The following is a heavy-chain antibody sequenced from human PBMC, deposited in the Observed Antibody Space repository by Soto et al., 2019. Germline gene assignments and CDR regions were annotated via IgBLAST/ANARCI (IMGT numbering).Heavy chain of an antibody. CDR2: IIPILGIA. V-gene: IGHV1-69*02. J-gene: IGHJ4*02. CDR3: ASRYDNSDY. Sequence: QVQLVQSGAEVKKPGSSVKVSCKASGGTFSSYTISWVRQAPGQGLEWMGRIIPILGIANYAQKFQGRVTITADKSTSTAYMELTSLRSEDTAVDYCASRYDNSDYWGQGTLVTVSS. CDR1: GGTFSSYT. D-gene: IGHD3-22*01.